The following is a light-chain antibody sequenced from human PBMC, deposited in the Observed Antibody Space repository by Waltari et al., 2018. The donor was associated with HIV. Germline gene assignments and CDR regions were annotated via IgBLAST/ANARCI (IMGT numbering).Light chain of an antibody. CDR2: SAS. J-gene: IGKJ3*01. CDR1: QSISSK. V-gene: IGKV1-39*01. Sequence: DIQMTQSPSSLSASVGDRVTLTCRSSQSISSKLNWYQQRPGKAPDLLIYSASTLKSGVPSRFSGSGSGTDFTLTISSLQTVDFVTYYCQQSYGVPLTFGPGTKVEI. CDR3: QQSYGVPLT.